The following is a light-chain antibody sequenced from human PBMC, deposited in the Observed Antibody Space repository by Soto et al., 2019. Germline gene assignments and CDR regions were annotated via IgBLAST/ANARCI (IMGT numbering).Light chain of an antibody. CDR3: QHYDWSLTWT. J-gene: IGKJ1*01. V-gene: IGKV3-20*01. CDR1: QTVSSSF. Sequence: EIVLTQSPGTLSLSPEERATLSCRASQTVSSSFVAWYQQTTGQPPRLLIYGASTRATGIPDRFNGSGSGTDLTLTVSRLEPEDFAVYYCQHYDWSLTWTFGQGTKVEIK. CDR2: GAS.